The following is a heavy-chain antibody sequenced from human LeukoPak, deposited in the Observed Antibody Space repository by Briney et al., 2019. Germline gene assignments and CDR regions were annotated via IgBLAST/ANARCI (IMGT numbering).Heavy chain of an antibody. CDR2: ISSSLSTI. Sequence: GGSLRLSCAASGFTFSSYAMSWVRQAPGKGLEWVSYISSSLSTIYYADSVKGRFTISRDNAKNSLYLQMNSLRAEDTAVYYCARDNRGFDPWGQGTLVTVSS. CDR3: ARDNRGFDP. V-gene: IGHV3-48*01. D-gene: IGHD1-14*01. J-gene: IGHJ5*02. CDR1: GFTFSSYA.